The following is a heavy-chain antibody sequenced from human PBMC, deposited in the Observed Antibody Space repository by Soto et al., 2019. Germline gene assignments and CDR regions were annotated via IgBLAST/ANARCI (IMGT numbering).Heavy chain of an antibody. D-gene: IGHD1-26*01. CDR2: ISSSSSTI. CDR3: ASYGSGSYPLSYYGMDV. CDR1: GFTFSSYS. V-gene: IGHV3-48*02. Sequence: GGSLRLSCAASGFTFSSYSMNWVRQAPGKGLEWVSYISSSSSTIYYADSVKGRFTISRDNAKNSLYLQMNSLRDEDTAVYYCASYGSGSYPLSYYGMDVWGQGTTVTVSS. J-gene: IGHJ6*02.